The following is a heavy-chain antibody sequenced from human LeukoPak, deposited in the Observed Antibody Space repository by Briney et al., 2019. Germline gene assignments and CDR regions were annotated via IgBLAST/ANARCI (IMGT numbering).Heavy chain of an antibody. CDR2: IYYSGST. D-gene: IGHD3-10*01. J-gene: IGHJ4*02. CDR3: ARDLYGSGIGDY. Sequence: SETLSLTCTVSGGSISSYYWSWIRQPPGKGLEWIGYIYYSGSTNYNPSLKSRVTISVDTSKYQFSLKLSSVTAADTAVYYCARDLYGSGIGDYWGQGTLVTVSS. V-gene: IGHV4-59*01. CDR1: GGSISSYY.